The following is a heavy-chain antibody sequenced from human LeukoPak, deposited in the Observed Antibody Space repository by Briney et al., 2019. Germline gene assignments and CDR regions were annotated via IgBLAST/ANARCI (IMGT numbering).Heavy chain of an antibody. Sequence: SVKVSCKASGGTFTSYAISWVRQAPGQGLEWMGRTIPIFGTANYAQKFQGRVTITADKSTSTAYMELSGLRSEDTAVYYCARVSFCSGSSCYAGHDYWGQGTLVTVSS. D-gene: IGHD2-15*01. CDR3: ARVSFCSGSSCYAGHDY. V-gene: IGHV1-69*06. CDR1: GGTFTSYA. CDR2: TIPIFGTA. J-gene: IGHJ4*02.